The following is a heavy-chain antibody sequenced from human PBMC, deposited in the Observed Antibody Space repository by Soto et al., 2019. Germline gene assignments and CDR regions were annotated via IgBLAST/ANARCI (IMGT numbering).Heavy chain of an antibody. V-gene: IGHV4-59*01. CDR3: ARDKGGEFLKGSGMDV. J-gene: IGHJ6*02. CDR2: IYHNGET. CDR1: GDSITAYY. D-gene: IGHD3-10*01. Sequence: QMQLQESGPGLVKPSETLSLICSVSGDSITAYYLSWLRQSPGKELEWICYIYHNGETNYNPSLKSRVTISADTSKTQFSLRLSSVTAADTGVYYCARDKGGEFLKGSGMDVWGQGTTVIVSS.